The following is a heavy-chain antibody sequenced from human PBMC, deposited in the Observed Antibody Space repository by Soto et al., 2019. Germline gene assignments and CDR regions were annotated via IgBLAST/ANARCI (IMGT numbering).Heavy chain of an antibody. CDR3: AKNPYYYDSSGYIDR. V-gene: IGHV3-30*18. J-gene: IGHJ5*02. Sequence: LRLSCAASGFTFSSYGMHWVRQAPGKGLEWVAVISYDGSNKYYADSVKGRFTISRDNSKNTLYLQMNSLRAEDTAVYYCAKNPYYYDSSGYIDRWGQGTLVTVSS. D-gene: IGHD3-22*01. CDR2: ISYDGSNK. CDR1: GFTFSSYG.